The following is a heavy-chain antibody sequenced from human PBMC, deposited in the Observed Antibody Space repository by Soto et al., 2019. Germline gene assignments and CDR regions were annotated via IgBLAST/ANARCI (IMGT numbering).Heavy chain of an antibody. CDR2: VYYTGST. CDR1: GGSISNFY. V-gene: IGHV4-59*08. D-gene: IGHD6-19*01. CDR3: ARGLFGSGWYQFDY. Sequence: SETLSLTCTVSGGSISNFYWSWIRQPPGKGLEWIGYVYYTGSTSYNPSLKRRVTFSADSSRGQFSLKLNSVTAADTAVYYCARGLFGSGWYQFDYWGQGTLVTVSS. J-gene: IGHJ4*02.